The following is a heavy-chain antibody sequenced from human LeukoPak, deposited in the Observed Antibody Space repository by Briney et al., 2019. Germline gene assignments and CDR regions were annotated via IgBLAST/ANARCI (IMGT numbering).Heavy chain of an antibody. J-gene: IGHJ4*02. CDR3: AREPSRDGYNWVDY. Sequence: PSETLSLTCTVSGGSISSSSYYWGWIRQPPGKGLEWIGSIYYSGSTYYNPSLKSRVTISVDTSRNQFSLKLSSVTAADTAVYYCAREPSRDGYNWVDYWGQGTLVTVSS. CDR2: IYYSGST. D-gene: IGHD5-24*01. V-gene: IGHV4-39*07. CDR1: GGSISSSSYY.